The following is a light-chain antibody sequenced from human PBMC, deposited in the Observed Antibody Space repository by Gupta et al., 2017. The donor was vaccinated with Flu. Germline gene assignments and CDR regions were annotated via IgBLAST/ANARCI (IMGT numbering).Light chain of an antibody. J-gene: IGKJ1*01. Sequence: VQMTPSPSTLSASVGDRVTITCRASQNIITWLAWFQQKPGKAPKALISKASNLETGAPSRFSGSGSGTEFTLTISSLQPDDFATYYCQQYSAGSPWTFGQGTKV. CDR2: KAS. V-gene: IGKV1-5*03. CDR1: QNIITW. CDR3: QQYSAGSPWT.